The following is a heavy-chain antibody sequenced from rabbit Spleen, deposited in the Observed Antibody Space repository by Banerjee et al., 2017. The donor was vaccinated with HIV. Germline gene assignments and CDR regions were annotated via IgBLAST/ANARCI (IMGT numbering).Heavy chain of an antibody. J-gene: IGHJ4*01. CDR1: GIDFSGYG. Sequence: QEQLVESGGGLVTPGGSLTLTCKASGIDFSGYGINWVRQAPGKGLEWIAFIYPDGGRTDYASWVNGRFTISLDNAQNTVDLKMTSLTAADTATYFCARDAAGREDFNLWGPGTLVTVS. D-gene: IGHD4-2*01. V-gene: IGHV1S43*01. CDR3: ARDAAGREDFNL. CDR2: IYPDGGRT.